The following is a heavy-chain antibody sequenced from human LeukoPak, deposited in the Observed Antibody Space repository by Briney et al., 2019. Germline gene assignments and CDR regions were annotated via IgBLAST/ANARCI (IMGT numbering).Heavy chain of an antibody. CDR3: AKDLEFGELLFHGTAQAMDL. Sequence: GGSLRLSWAASGFTVSSNYMSWVRQAPGKGLEWVSVIYSGGSTYYADSVKGRFTISRDNSKNTLYLQMNSLRAEDTAVYYCAKDLEFGELLFHGTAQAMDLWGKGTTVTVSS. CDR2: IYSGGST. J-gene: IGHJ6*03. V-gene: IGHV3-53*01. CDR1: GFTVSSNY. D-gene: IGHD3-10*01.